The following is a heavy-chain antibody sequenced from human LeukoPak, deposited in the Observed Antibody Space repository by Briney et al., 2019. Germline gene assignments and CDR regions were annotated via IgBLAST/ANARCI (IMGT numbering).Heavy chain of an antibody. V-gene: IGHV1-18*01. CDR1: GYTFSSYG. CDR3: ARRGGKNYGDYLLYYYYMDV. Sequence: ASVKVSCKASGYTFSSYGISWVRQAPGQGLEWMGWISAYNGDTHYAQKFQGRVTMTTDTSTSTAYMELRSLRSDDTAMFYCARRGGKNYGDYLLYYYYMDVWGKGTTVTVSS. J-gene: IGHJ6*03. D-gene: IGHD4-17*01. CDR2: ISAYNGDT.